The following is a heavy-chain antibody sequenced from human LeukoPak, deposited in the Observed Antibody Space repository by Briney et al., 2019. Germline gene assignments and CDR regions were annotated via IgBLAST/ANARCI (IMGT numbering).Heavy chain of an antibody. CDR1: GGSISSGGYS. CDR3: ARGRDGYKPDFDY. CDR2: IHHSGST. D-gene: IGHD5-24*01. V-gene: IGHV4-30-2*01. J-gene: IGHJ4*02. Sequence: SQTLSLTCAVSGGSISSGGYSWSWIRQPPGKGLEWIGYIHHSGSTYYNPSLKSRVTISVDRSKNQFSLRLSSVTAAATAVYYCARGRDGYKPDFDYWGQGTLVTVSS.